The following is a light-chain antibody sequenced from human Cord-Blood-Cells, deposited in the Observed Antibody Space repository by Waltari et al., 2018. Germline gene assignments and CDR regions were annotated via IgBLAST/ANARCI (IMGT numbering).Light chain of an antibody. CDR1: SSDVGSYNL. V-gene: IGLV2-23*01. CDR2: EGS. CDR3: CSYAGSRV. J-gene: IGLJ3*02. Sequence: QSALTQPASVSGSPGQLITISCTGTSSDVGSYNLVSWYQQHPGKAPKRMIYEGSKRPSVVSNRFSGSKSGNTASLTISGLQAEDEADYYCCSYAGSRVFGGGTKLTVL.